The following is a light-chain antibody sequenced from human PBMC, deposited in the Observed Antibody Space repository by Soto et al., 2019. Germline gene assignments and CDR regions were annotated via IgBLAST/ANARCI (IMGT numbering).Light chain of an antibody. CDR2: DTF. V-gene: IGKV3D-15*01. CDR3: QQYDYLIT. CDR1: QSVNSN. J-gene: IGKJ5*01. Sequence: EIVMTQSPATLSVSPGERATLSCRASQSVNSNLAWYQQKPGQAPRLLIYDTFSRATGIPDRFSGSGSGTDFTLTISRLEPEDFAVYFCQQYDYLITFGQGTRLEI.